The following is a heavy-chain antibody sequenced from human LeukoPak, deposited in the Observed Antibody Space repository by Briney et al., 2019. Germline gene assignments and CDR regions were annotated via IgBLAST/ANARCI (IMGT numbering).Heavy chain of an antibody. V-gene: IGHV4-39*07. J-gene: IGHJ4*02. CDR2: IYYSGST. Sequence: SETLSLTCTVSSGSISSSSYYWGWIRQPPGKGLEWIGSIYYSGSTNYNPSLKSRVTISVDTSKNQFSLKLSSVTAADTAVYYCASGILTTPNPDYWGQGTLVTVSS. CDR1: SGSISSSSYY. CDR3: ASGILTTPNPDY. D-gene: IGHD4-17*01.